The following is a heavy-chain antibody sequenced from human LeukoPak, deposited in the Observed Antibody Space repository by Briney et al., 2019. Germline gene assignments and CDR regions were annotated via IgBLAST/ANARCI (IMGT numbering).Heavy chain of an antibody. Sequence: SETLSLTCTVSGYSISSGYYWGWIRQPPGKGLEWIGSIYHSGSTYYNPSLKSRVTISVDTSKNQFSLKLSSVTAADTAVYYCARVVGAYYFDYWGQGTLVTVSS. V-gene: IGHV4-38-2*02. J-gene: IGHJ4*02. CDR2: IYHSGST. CDR3: ARVVGAYYFDY. D-gene: IGHD1-26*01. CDR1: GYSISSGYY.